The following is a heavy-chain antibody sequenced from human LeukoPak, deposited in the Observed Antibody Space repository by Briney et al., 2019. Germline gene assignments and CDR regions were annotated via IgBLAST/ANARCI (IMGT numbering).Heavy chain of an antibody. CDR2: ISSSGSTI. CDR3: ARDASPSPVAGTNYFDY. CDR1: GFTFSSYE. Sequence: GSLRLSCAASGFTFSSYEMNWVRQAPGKGLEWVSYISSSGSTIYYADSVKGRFTISRDNAKDSLYLQMNSLRAEDTAVYYCARDASPSPVAGTNYFDYWGQGTLVTVSS. D-gene: IGHD6-19*01. V-gene: IGHV3-48*03. J-gene: IGHJ4*02.